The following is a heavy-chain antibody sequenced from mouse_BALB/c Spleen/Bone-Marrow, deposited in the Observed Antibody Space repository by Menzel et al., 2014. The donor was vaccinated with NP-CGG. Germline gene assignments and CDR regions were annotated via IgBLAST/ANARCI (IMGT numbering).Heavy chain of an antibody. J-gene: IGHJ3*01. CDR1: GYTFTSYY. D-gene: IGHD1-1*02. Sequence: QVQLQQSGAELVKPGASVKLSCKASGYTFTSYYMYWVKQRPGQGLEWIGEINPSNGGTNFNEKLKSKATLIVDKSSSTAYMQLSSLTSEDSAVYYCTRENYGFAYWGQGTLVTVSA. CDR3: TRENYGFAY. CDR2: INPSNGGT. V-gene: IGHV1S81*02.